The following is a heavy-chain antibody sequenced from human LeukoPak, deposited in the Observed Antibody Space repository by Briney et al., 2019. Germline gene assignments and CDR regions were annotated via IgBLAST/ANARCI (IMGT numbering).Heavy chain of an antibody. J-gene: IGHJ6*02. Sequence: GASVKVSCKSSGYSFTSYGINWVRQAPGQGLEWMGWISTDNGNTDYAQNLQGRVTMTTDTSTSTAYMEVRSLRSDDTAVYYCASPGGSGSPQLATYYYYGMDVWGQGTTVTVSS. CDR3: ASPGGSGSPQLATYYYYGMDV. V-gene: IGHV1-18*04. D-gene: IGHD3-10*01. CDR2: ISTDNGNT. CDR1: GYSFTSYG.